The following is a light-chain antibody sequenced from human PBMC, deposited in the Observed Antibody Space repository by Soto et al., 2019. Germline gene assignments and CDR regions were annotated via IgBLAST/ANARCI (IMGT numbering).Light chain of an antibody. V-gene: IGKV1-9*01. J-gene: IGKJ4*01. CDR2: AAS. Sequence: DIQLTQSPSFLSASVGDRVTMTCRASQGISNYFIWYQQKPGKAPKLLIYAASTLQSGVPSRFSGSGSGTEFTLTISSLQPEDFATYYCQQLNSYPLTFGGGTKVEIK. CDR1: QGISNY. CDR3: QQLNSYPLT.